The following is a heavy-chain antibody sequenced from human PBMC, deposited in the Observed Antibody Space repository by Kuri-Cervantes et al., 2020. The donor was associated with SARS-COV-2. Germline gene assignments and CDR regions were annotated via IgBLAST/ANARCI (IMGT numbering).Heavy chain of an antibody. J-gene: IGHJ6*02. CDR2: IYYSGST. CDR1: GGSISSSSYY. CDR3: ARDGGGHYYDSSGYYHYYYDGMDV. V-gene: IGHV4-39*07. D-gene: IGHD3-22*01. Sequence: GSLRLSCTVSGGSISSSSYYWGWLRQPPGKGLEWIGSIYYSGSTNYNPSLKSRVTISVDTSKNQFSLKLSSVTAADTAVYYCARDGGGHYYDSSGYYHYYYDGMDVWGQGTTVTVSS.